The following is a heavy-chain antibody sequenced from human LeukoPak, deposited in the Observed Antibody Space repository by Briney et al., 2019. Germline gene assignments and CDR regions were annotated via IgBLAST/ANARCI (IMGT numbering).Heavy chain of an antibody. J-gene: IGHJ4*02. Sequence: GGSLRLPCAASGFTVSSNYMSWVRQAPGKGLEWVSVIYSGGSTYYADSVKGRFTISRDNSKNTLYFQMNSLRAEDTAVYYCAREQYYFGSGSYSYFDYWGQGTLVTVSS. V-gene: IGHV3-66*01. CDR2: IYSGGST. CDR3: AREQYYFGSGSYSYFDY. D-gene: IGHD3-10*01. CDR1: GFTVSSNY.